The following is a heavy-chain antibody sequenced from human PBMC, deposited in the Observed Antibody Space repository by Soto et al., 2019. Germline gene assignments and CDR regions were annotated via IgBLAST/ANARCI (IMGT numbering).Heavy chain of an antibody. CDR2: ISYDGSNK. CDR3: ARVGIAVAGKKASYYYYGMDV. CDR1: GFTFSRYA. J-gene: IGHJ6*02. D-gene: IGHD6-19*01. V-gene: IGHV3-30-3*01. Sequence: PVGSLRLSCAASGFTFSRYAMHWVRQAPGKGLEWVAVISYDGSNKYYADSVKGRFTISRDNSKNTLYLQMNSLRAEDTAVYYCARVGIAVAGKKASYYYYGMDVWGQGTTVTVSS.